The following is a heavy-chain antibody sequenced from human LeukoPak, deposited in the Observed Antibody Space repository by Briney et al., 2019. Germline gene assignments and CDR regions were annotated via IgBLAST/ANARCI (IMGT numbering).Heavy chain of an antibody. Sequence: GGSLRLSCAASGFTFSSYPMLWVRQAPGKGLEWVSSIGAGGSTTYYADSVKGRFTISRDNSKNTLYLQMSSLRAEDTAVYYCAREAYDILTGYFYYYYYYMDVWGKGTTVTVSS. CDR1: GFTFSSYP. CDR3: AREAYDILTGYFYYYYYYMDV. V-gene: IGHV3-23*01. CDR2: IGAGGSTT. D-gene: IGHD3-9*01. J-gene: IGHJ6*03.